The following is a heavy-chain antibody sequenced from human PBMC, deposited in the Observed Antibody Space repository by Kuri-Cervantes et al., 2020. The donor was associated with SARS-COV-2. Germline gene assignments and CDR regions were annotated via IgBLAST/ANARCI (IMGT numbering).Heavy chain of an antibody. V-gene: IGHV4-34*01. CDR2: INHSGST. Sequence: SETLSLTCAVYGGFFSGYYWSWIRQPPGKGLEWIGEINHSGSTNYNPSLKSRVTISVDTSKNQFSLKLSSVTAADTAVYYCARVKTKRTSLTTYYYYGMDVCSQGTTVTVSS. CDR1: GGFFSGYY. D-gene: IGHD2-2*01. J-gene: IGHJ6*02. CDR3: ARVKTKRTSLTTYYYYGMDV.